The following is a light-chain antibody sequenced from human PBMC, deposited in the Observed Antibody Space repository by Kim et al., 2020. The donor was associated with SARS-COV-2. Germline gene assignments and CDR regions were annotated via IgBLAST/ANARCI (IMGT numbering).Light chain of an antibody. CDR1: KLGDKY. CDR3: QAWDSGIVV. V-gene: IGLV3-1*01. J-gene: IGLJ2*01. CDR2: QDT. Sequence: SMSPGQTASITGSGDKLGDKYVCWYQQKPGQSPVLVIYQDTKRPSGIPERFSGSSSGNTATLTISGTQAMDEADYYCQAWDSGIVVFGGGTKLSVL.